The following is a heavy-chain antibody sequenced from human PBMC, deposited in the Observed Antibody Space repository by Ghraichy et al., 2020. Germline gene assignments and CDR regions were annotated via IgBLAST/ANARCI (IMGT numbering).Heavy chain of an antibody. CDR2: ISSSGSTI. Sequence: GSLRLSCAASGFTFSSYEMNWVRQAPGKGLEWVSYISSSGSTIYYADSVKGRFTISRDNAKNSLYLQMNSLRAEDTAVYYCARDGGTYYYGSGPAFDYWSQGTLVTVSS. CDR3: ARDGGTYYYGSGPAFDY. CDR1: GFTFSSYE. D-gene: IGHD3-10*01. V-gene: IGHV3-48*03. J-gene: IGHJ4*02.